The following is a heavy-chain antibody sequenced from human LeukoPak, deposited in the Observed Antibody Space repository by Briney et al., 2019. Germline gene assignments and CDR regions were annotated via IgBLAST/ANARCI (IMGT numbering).Heavy chain of an antibody. Sequence: SETLSLTCSVSGYSLSSGYYWGWIRQPPGGRLEWIGTIYHSGNTNYNPNPSLKSRVTISVDTSKNQISLRLRSVTAADTAVYYCARQSLGSTWYMFDPWGQGTLVTVSS. D-gene: IGHD6-13*01. J-gene: IGHJ5*02. CDR2: IYHSGNT. CDR3: ARQSLGSTWYMFDP. CDR1: GYSLSSGYY. V-gene: IGHV4-38-2*01.